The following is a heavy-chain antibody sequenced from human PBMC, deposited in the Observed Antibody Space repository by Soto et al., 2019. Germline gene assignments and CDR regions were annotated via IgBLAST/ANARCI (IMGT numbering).Heavy chain of an antibody. D-gene: IGHD2-2*01. CDR2: IWYDGSNK. CDR3: ARDQPPPAAAIDY. V-gene: IGHV3-33*01. Sequence: QVQLVESGGGVVQPGRSLRLSCAASGFTFSSDGMHCVRQAPGKGLEWGAVIWYDGSNKYYADSVKGRFTISRDNSKNTMYLQMNSLRAEDTAVYYCARDQPPPAAAIDYWGQGTLVTVSS. CDR1: GFTFSSDG. J-gene: IGHJ4*02.